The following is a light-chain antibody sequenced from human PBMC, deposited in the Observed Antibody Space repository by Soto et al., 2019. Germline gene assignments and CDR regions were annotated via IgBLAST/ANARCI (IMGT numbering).Light chain of an antibody. V-gene: IGKV3-20*01. Sequence: EIVLTQSPGTLSLSPGERATLSCRASQSVSSSSLAWYQQKPGQAPRLLIYGASSRAPGIPDTFRGSGSGTDFTLTINRLDPEDFAEYYCQQYGSSPQTFGQGTKLEI. CDR3: QQYGSSPQT. CDR2: GAS. CDR1: QSVSSSS. J-gene: IGKJ2*01.